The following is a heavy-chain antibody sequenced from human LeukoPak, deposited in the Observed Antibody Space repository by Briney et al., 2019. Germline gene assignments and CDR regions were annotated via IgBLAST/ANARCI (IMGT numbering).Heavy chain of an antibody. CDR2: IIPIFGTA. V-gene: IGHV1-69*06. D-gene: IGHD3-22*01. J-gene: IGHJ6*03. Sequence: ASVKVSCKASGGTFSSYAISWVRQAPGQGLEWMGGIIPIFGTANYAQKFQGRVTITADKSTSTAYMELSSLRSEDTAVYYCARVGSYYYDSSGYYPSDYYYYMDVWGKGTTVTVSS. CDR1: GGTFSSYA. CDR3: ARVGSYYYDSSGYYPSDYYYYMDV.